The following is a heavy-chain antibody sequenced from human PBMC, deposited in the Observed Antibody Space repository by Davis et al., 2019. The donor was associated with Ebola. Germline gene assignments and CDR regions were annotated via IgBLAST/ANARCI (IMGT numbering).Heavy chain of an antibody. V-gene: IGHV3-48*03. CDR1: GLTFSSDE. CDR3: ARMYTNSSGRVFDI. D-gene: IGHD6-6*01. Sequence: PGGSLRLSCVGSGLTFSSDEMNWVRQPPGKGLEWVSYISSRGGIIYYADSVKGRFTISRDSAKKSLLLQMNSLRAEDTGVYYCARMYTNSSGRVFDIWGQGTMVTVSS. J-gene: IGHJ3*02. CDR2: ISSRGGII.